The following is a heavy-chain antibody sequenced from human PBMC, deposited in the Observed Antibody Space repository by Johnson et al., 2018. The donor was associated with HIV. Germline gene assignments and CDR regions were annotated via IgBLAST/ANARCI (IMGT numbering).Heavy chain of an antibody. D-gene: IGHD6-13*01. Sequence: VQLVESGGGVVQPGRSLRLPCAASGFNFSNDAIHWVRQPIGEGLEWVSGIGTAGDTNYPGSVKGRFTVSRDNAKHSLYLQMNSLSAEDTALYYCSKDVSSSWKGSSAFDIWGQGTMVTVSS. V-gene: IGHV3-13*01. J-gene: IGHJ3*02. CDR3: SKDVSSSWKGSSAFDI. CDR1: GFNFSNDA. CDR2: IGTAGDT.